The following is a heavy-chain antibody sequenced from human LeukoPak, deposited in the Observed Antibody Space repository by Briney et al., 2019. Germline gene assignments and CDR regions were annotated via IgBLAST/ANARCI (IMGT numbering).Heavy chain of an antibody. D-gene: IGHD3-3*01. CDR1: GGTFSSYA. J-gene: IGHJ6*03. CDR3: ARTSGYYLGGYYMDV. V-gene: IGHV1-69*05. CDR2: IIPIFGTA. Sequence: SVKVSCKASGGTFSSYAISWVRQAPGQGLEWMGGIIPIFGTANYAQKFQGRVMITTDESTSTAYMELSSLRSEDTAVYYCARTSGYYLGGYYMDVWGKGTTVTVSS.